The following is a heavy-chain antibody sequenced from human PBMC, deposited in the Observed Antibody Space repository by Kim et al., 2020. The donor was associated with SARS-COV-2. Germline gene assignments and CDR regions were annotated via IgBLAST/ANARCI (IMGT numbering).Heavy chain of an antibody. CDR1: GFTFSSYA. Sequence: GGSLRLSCAASGFTFSSYAMHWVRQAPGKGLEWVAVISYDGSNKYYADSVKGRFTISRDNSKNTLYLQMNSLRAEDTAVYYCARDSFSYNWNDGGAFDIWGQGTMVTVSS. CDR3: ARDSFSYNWNDGGAFDI. CDR2: ISYDGSNK. V-gene: IGHV3-30-3*01. J-gene: IGHJ3*02. D-gene: IGHD1-20*01.